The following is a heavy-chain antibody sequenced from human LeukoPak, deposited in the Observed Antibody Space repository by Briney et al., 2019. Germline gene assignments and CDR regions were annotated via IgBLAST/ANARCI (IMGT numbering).Heavy chain of an antibody. V-gene: IGHV3-21*01. D-gene: IGHD2-15*01. CDR2: ISSSSSYI. CDR3: ARDGGGVVVVVAATTGTGMDV. CDR1: GFTFSSYS. Sequence: PGGSLRLSCAASGFTFSSYSMNWARQAPGKGLEWVSSISSSSSYIYYADSVKGRFTISRDNAKNSLYLQMNSLRAEDTAVYYCARDGGGVVVVVAATTGTGMDVWGKGTTVTVSS. J-gene: IGHJ6*04.